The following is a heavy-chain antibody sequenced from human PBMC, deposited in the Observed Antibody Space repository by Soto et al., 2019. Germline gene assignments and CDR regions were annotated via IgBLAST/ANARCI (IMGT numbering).Heavy chain of an antibody. J-gene: IGHJ4*02. Sequence: QVQLQESGPGLVKPSGTLSLTCAVSGGSISSSNWWSWVRQPPGKGLEGIGEIYHSGSTNYNPSLESRVTISVDQSKNPFSLKLSPVPAADTAVYCCARVPSQWPVGGWGQGTLVTVSS. V-gene: IGHV4-4*01. CDR3: ARVPSQWPVGG. CDR1: GGSISSSNW. D-gene: IGHD6-19*01. CDR2: IYHSGST.